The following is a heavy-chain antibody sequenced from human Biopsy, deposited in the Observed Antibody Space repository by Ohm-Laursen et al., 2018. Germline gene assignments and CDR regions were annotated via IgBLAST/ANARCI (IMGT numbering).Heavy chain of an antibody. Sequence: SVKASCKVSGGTFSNYAISWVRQAPGEGLEWMGGIIAASGLVNYAPKFQGRVSITADKSTTRAYMELSNLKSEDTAVYYCAAPFQYYDSWGGYPPFDHWGQGTLVTVSS. CDR2: IIAASGLV. J-gene: IGHJ4*02. CDR1: GGTFSNYA. V-gene: IGHV1-69*10. CDR3: AAPFQYYDSWGGYPPFDH. D-gene: IGHD3-3*01.